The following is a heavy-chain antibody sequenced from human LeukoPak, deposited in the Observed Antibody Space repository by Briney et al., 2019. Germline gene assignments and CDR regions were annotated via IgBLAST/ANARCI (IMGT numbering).Heavy chain of an antibody. J-gene: IGHJ3*01. Sequence: GGSLRLSCEASGVTFSSYVMSWVRQAPGKGPEWVSGISGSGGGTYYADFVKGRFAISRDNSKNTLYLQMNSLRAEDSALYYCVQEGPRGLAFDVWGQGTRVTVSS. CDR3: VQEGPRGLAFDV. CDR2: ISGSGGGT. V-gene: IGHV3-23*01. CDR1: GVTFSSYV.